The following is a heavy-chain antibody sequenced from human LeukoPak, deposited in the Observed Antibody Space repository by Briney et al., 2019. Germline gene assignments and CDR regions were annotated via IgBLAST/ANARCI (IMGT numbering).Heavy chain of an antibody. V-gene: IGHV3-11*01. J-gene: IGHJ6*02. CDR1: GFTLSDYY. CDR2: ISSSGSTI. CDR3: ARGVAVAGKGDYYYYGMDV. Sequence: GGSLRLSCAASGFTLSDYYMSWIRQAPGKGLEWVSCISSSGSTIYYADSVKGRFTISRDNAKNSLYLQMNSLRAEDTAVYYCARGVAVAGKGDYYYYGMDVWGQGTTVTVSS. D-gene: IGHD6-19*01.